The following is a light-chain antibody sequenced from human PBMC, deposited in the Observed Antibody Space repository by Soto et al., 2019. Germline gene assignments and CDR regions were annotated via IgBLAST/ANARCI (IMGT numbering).Light chain of an antibody. Sequence: DIVMTQSPDSLAVSLGERATINCKSSQSVLYSSNDKNYLAWYQQKPGQPPKLLIYWASTRESGVPDRFSGSGSGTVFTLPISSLQAEDVAVYYCQQYYSTPLTFGGGTKVEIK. CDR3: QQYYSTPLT. CDR2: WAS. V-gene: IGKV4-1*01. CDR1: QSVLYSSNDKNY. J-gene: IGKJ4*01.